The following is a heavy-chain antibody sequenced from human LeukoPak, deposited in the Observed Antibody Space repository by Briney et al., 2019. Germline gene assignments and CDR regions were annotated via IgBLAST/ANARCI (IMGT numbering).Heavy chain of an antibody. V-gene: IGHV4-59*01. CDR2: IYYSGST. J-gene: IGHJ4*02. CDR1: GGSISTYY. D-gene: IGHD6-13*01. Sequence: PSETLSLTCTVSGGSISTYYWSWIRQPPGKGLEWIGYIYYSGSTNYNPSLKSRVTISVDTSKNQLSLKLDSVSAADTAVYYCARGLAYSSSPDYFDHWGQGTLVTVSS. CDR3: ARGLAYSSSPDYFDH.